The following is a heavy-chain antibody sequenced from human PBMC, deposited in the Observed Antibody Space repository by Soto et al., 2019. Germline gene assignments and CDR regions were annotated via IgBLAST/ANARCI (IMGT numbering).Heavy chain of an antibody. Sequence: PAETLARACTVSGGSITGCGHYWGWIRQYPGKVLEWIGHIYDSGNMYLYNPSLKSRVTISVDTSKNQFSLKLSSVTAADTAVYYCASSDLSKNWFDPWGQGTMVTVSS. CDR3: ASSDLSKNWFDP. J-gene: IGHJ5*02. V-gene: IGHV4-31*03. CDR2: IYDSGNM. CDR1: GGSITGCGHY.